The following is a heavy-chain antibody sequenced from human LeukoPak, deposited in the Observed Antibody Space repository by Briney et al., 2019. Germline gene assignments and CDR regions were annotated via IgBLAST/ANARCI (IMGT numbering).Heavy chain of an antibody. D-gene: IGHD1-26*01. CDR3: ASRPGSYIMGYYYYYMDV. Sequence: PSETLSLTCTVSGGSISSYYWSWIRQPPGKGLEWIGYIYYSGSTNYNPSLKSRVTISVDTSKNQFSLKLSSVTAADTAVYYCASRPGSYIMGYYYYYMDVWGKGTTVTVSS. J-gene: IGHJ6*03. CDR1: GGSISSYY. CDR2: IYYSGST. V-gene: IGHV4-59*12.